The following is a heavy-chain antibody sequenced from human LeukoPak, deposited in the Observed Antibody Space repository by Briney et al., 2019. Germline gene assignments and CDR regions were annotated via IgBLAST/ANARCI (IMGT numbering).Heavy chain of an antibody. CDR3: ARGFYDSSGYYRIYYYYYYMDV. D-gene: IGHD3-22*01. CDR2: ISSTGGTT. Sequence: PGGSLRLSCAASGITFSSYGMSWVRQAPGKGLEWVSSISSTGGTTYYADSVKGRFTISRDNSKNTLYLQMNSLRAEDTAVYYCARGFYDSSGYYRIYYYYYYMDVWGKGTTVTVSS. CDR1: GITFSSYG. V-gene: IGHV3-23*01. J-gene: IGHJ6*03.